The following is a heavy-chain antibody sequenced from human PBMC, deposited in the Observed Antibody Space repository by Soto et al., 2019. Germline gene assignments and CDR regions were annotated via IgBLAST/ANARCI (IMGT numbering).Heavy chain of an antibody. CDR3: ARDPIAVAETRVSY. Sequence: SVKVSCKASGGTFSTYTISWVRQAPGQGLEWMGRIIPILGIANYAQKFQGRVTITADKSTSTTYMELSSLRSEDTAVYYCARDPIAVAETRVSYWGQGTLVTVSS. J-gene: IGHJ4*02. D-gene: IGHD6-19*01. CDR2: IIPILGIA. CDR1: GGTFSTYT. V-gene: IGHV1-69*04.